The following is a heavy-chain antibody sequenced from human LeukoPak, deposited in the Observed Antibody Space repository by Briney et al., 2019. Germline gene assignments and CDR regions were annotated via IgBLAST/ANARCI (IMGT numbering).Heavy chain of an antibody. Sequence: ASVKVSCKASGYTFTSYDINWVRQATGQGLEWMGWMNPNSGNTGYAQKFEGRVTMTRNTSISRAYMELAGLRSEGTGVHYCARGPEVAGTGFDHWGQGTLVTVSS. V-gene: IGHV1-8*01. J-gene: IGHJ4*02. CDR1: GYTFTSYD. CDR2: MNPNSGNT. CDR3: ARGPEVAGTGFDH. D-gene: IGHD6-19*01.